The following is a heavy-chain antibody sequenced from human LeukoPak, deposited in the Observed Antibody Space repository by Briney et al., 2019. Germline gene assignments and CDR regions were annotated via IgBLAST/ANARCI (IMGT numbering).Heavy chain of an antibody. J-gene: IGHJ4*02. CDR1: GYSFTTYW. V-gene: IGHV5-51*01. D-gene: IGHD6-13*01. CDR3: ARRDTRIAAAQLDY. CDR2: IYPGDSDT. Sequence: GESLKISCKGSGYSFTTYWIAWVRQMPGKGLEWMGIIYPGDSDTRYSPSFQGQVTFSADKSISTAHLQWSSLKASDTAMYYCARRDTRIAAAQLDYWGQGTLVTVSS.